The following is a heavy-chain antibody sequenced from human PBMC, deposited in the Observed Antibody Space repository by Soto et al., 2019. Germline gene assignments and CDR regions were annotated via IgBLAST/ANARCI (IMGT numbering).Heavy chain of an antibody. CDR3: AKSPNFYCSSPNCYKYYYDH. V-gene: IGHV3-30*18. D-gene: IGHD2-2*02. CDR2: ISYDGSEK. Sequence: PGGSLRLSCAASRFTFNTYGMHWVRQAPGKGLEWVAVISYDGSEKYYVDSVKGRFTISKDNSKNTLYLQMNSLRPEDTAVYYCAKSPNFYCSSPNCYKYYYDHWGHGTRVTVSS. J-gene: IGHJ4*01. CDR1: RFTFNTYG.